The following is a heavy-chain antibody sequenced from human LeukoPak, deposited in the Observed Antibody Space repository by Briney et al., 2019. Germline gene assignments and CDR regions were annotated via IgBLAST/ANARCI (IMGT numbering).Heavy chain of an antibody. CDR2: ISSTSTYI. Sequence: GGSLRLSCAASGFTFSSNSMNWVRQAPGKGLEWVSSISSTSTYIYYADSVKGRFTISRDNAKNSLYLQMNSLRAEDTAVYYCAHGKAGYFDYWGQGTLVTVSS. J-gene: IGHJ4*02. CDR1: GFTFSSNS. V-gene: IGHV3-21*01. CDR3: AHGKAGYFDY.